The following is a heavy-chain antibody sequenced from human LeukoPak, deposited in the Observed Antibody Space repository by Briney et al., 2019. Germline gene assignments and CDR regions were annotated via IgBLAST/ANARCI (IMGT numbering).Heavy chain of an antibody. CDR2: IWYDGSNK. CDR3: ASPLDSSGYYLGY. D-gene: IGHD3-22*01. V-gene: IGHV3-33*01. CDR1: GFTFSNYG. J-gene: IGHJ4*02. Sequence: GGSLRLSCAASGFTFSNYGMHWVCQAPGKWLEWVAVIWYDGSNKYYADSVKGRFTISRDNSKNTLYLQMNSLRAEDTAVYYCASPLDSSGYYLGYWGQGTLVTVSS.